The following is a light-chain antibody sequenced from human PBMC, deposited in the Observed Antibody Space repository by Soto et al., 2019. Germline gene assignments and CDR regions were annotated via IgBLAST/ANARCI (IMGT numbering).Light chain of an antibody. Sequence: VLTQSPGTLSFSPGERATLSCRASQSVSSTSLAWYQQKPGQAPRLLIYGASNRATGIPDRFSGSGSGTDFTLTISRLEPEDFAVYYCQQYDGSPPWTFGLGTKV. CDR1: QSVSSTS. CDR2: GAS. CDR3: QQYDGSPPWT. J-gene: IGKJ1*01. V-gene: IGKV3-20*01.